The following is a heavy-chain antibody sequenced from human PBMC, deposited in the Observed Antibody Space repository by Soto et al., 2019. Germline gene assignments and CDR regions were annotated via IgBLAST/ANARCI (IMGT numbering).Heavy chain of an antibody. CDR2: ISSTTHYI. CDR3: ARDRDTNMETFDY. V-gene: IGHV3-21*06. Sequence: PGGSLRLSCAASGFTFTRYSMNWVRQAPGKGLEWVSSISSTTHYIYYADSMRGRFTISRDNAKNAVYLEMNSLRAEDTAVYYCARDRDTNMETFDYWGQGTLVTVSS. CDR1: GFTFTRYS. D-gene: IGHD5-18*01. J-gene: IGHJ4*02.